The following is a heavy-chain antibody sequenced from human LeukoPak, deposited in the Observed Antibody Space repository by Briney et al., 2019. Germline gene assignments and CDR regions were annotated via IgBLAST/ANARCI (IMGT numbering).Heavy chain of an antibody. Sequence: SETLSLTCTVSGNSIRSSSYYWGWIRQSPEKGLEWLGSIYYSGSTYYSASFKSRVTISVDTSQNQFSLKLRSVTAADRAVYYCASRYYYDTRGYFLHWGQGTLVTVSS. CDR3: ASRYYYDTRGYFLH. D-gene: IGHD3-22*01. V-gene: IGHV4-39*01. CDR1: GNSIRSSSYY. J-gene: IGHJ1*01. CDR2: IYYSGST.